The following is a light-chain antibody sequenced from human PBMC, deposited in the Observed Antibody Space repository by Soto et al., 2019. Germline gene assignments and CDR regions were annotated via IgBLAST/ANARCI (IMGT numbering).Light chain of an antibody. CDR2: DAS. V-gene: IGKV3-15*01. CDR3: PLSIYWPYR. Sequence: IVMTQSPDTLSVSPGERATLSCRASQSVSSNLAWYQQKPGQAPRLLIYDASTRAPGFPARFSGSGSGTEFTLTISGLQSEGVGVYSCPLSIYWPYRFGDGTKVDIK. J-gene: IGKJ2*03. CDR1: QSVSSN.